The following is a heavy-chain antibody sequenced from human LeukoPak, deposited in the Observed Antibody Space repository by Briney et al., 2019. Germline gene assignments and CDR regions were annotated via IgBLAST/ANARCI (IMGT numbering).Heavy chain of an antibody. CDR1: AFTFRSYP. D-gene: IGHD3-9*01. V-gene: IGHV3-23*01. Sequence: PGGSLRLSRAASAFTFRSYPMSWVRQAPGKGLEWVSGITVSGSSTFYADSVKGRFTISRDNSKKTLYLQMNSLRAEDTAVYYCAKANILTGYHNPHCFDYWGQGTLVTVSS. J-gene: IGHJ4*02. CDR3: AKANILTGYHNPHCFDY. CDR2: ITVSGSST.